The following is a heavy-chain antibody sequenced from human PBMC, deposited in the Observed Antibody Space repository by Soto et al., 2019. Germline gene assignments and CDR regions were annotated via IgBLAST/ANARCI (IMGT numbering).Heavy chain of an antibody. J-gene: IGHJ6*02. CDR1: GDTFSSYA. D-gene: IGHD3-22*01. CDR2: IIPIFGTA. CDR3: ARDWYYYDSSGYYPHYYGMDV. V-gene: IGHV1-69*13. Sequence: SVKVSCKASGDTFSSYAISWVRQAPGQGLEWMGGIIPIFGTANYAQKFQGRVTITADESTSTAYMELSSLRSEDTAVYYCARDWYYYDSSGYYPHYYGMDVWGQGTTVTVSS.